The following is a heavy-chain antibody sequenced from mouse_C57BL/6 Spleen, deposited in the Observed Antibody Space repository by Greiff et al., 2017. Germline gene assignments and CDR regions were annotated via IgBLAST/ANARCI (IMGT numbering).Heavy chain of an antibody. CDR2: ILPGSGST. CDR1: GYTFTGYW. D-gene: IGHD2-4*01. V-gene: IGHV1-9*01. CDR3: ARGEYYDYDDGDFDY. J-gene: IGHJ2*01. Sequence: QVQLKQSGAELMKPGASVKLSCKATGYTFTGYWIEWVKQRPGHGLEWIGEILPGSGSTNYNEKFKGKATFTADTSSNTAYMQLSSLTTEDSAIYYCARGEYYDYDDGDFDYWGQGTTLTVSS.